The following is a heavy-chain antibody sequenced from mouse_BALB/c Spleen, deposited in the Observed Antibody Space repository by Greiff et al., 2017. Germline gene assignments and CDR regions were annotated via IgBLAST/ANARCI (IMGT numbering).Heavy chain of an antibody. J-gene: IGHJ2*01. D-gene: IGHD4-1*01. V-gene: IGHV5-9-4*01. CDR1: GFTFSSYA. CDR2: ISSGGSYT. CDR3: ARTGGGFDY. Sequence: EVMLVESGGGLVKPGGSLKLSCAASGFTFSSYAMSWVRQSPEKRLEWVAEISSGGSYTYYPDTVTGRFTISRDNAKNTLYLEMSSLRSEDTAMYYCARTGGGFDYWGQGTTLTVSS.